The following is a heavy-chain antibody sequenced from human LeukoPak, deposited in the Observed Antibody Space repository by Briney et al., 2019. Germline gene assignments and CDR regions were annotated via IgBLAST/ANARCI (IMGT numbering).Heavy chain of an antibody. Sequence: SETLSLTCTVPGGSISSIYFYWAWIRQPPGKGLEWIGSIYYSGNTYYNASLKSRVTISVDTSKNQFSLKLSSVTAADTAVYYCASGIAVAGTAAFDIWGQGTMVTVSS. J-gene: IGHJ3*02. D-gene: IGHD6-19*01. CDR3: ASGIAVAGTAAFDI. CDR1: GGSISSIYFY. V-gene: IGHV4-39*07. CDR2: IYYSGNT.